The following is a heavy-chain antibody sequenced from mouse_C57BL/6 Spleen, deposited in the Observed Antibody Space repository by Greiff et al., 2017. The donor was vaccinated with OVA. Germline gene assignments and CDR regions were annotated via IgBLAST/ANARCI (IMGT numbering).Heavy chain of an antibody. CDR3: ARRELGDYFDD. V-gene: IGHV1-82*01. J-gene: IGHJ2*01. Sequence: QVQLQQSGPELVKPGASVKISCKASGYAFSSSWMNWVKQRPGKGLEWIGRIYPGDGDTNYNGKFKGKATLTADKSSSTAYMQLSSLTSEDSAVYFCARRELGDYFDDWGQGTTLTVSS. CDR1: GYAFSSSW. D-gene: IGHD3-1*01. CDR2: IYPGDGDT.